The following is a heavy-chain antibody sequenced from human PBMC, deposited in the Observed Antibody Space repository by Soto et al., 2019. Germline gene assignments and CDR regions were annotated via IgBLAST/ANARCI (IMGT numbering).Heavy chain of an antibody. V-gene: IGHV4-31*03. CDR1: GGSISSGGYY. CDR2: IYYSGST. D-gene: IGHD3-22*01. Sequence: SETLSLTCTVSGGSISSGGYYWSWIRQHPGKGLEWIGYIYYSGSTYYNPSLKRRATISVDTSKNEFSLKLSSVTAADTAVYYCVRYYYDSSGYSGGHWFDPWGQGTLVTVSS. CDR3: VRYYYDSSGYSGGHWFDP. J-gene: IGHJ5*02.